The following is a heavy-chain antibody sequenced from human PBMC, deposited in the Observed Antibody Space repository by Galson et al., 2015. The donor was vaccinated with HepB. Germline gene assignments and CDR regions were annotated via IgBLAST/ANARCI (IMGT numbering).Heavy chain of an antibody. V-gene: IGHV3-30*18. CDR1: GFTFSNYG. D-gene: IGHD2-21*01. CDR2: ISYDERKK. Sequence: SLRLSCAVSGFTFSNYGMHWVRQAPGKGLEWVALISYDERKKYYADSVAGRFTVPRDNSKNTVHLQMDGLKPEDTALYYCVKGGACGGGNCYFHYLDQWGQGAPVTVSS. J-gene: IGHJ4*02. CDR3: VKGGACGGGNCYFHYLDQ.